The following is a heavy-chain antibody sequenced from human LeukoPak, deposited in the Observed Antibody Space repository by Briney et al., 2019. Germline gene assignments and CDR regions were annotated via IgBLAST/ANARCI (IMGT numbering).Heavy chain of an antibody. D-gene: IGHD3-22*01. V-gene: IGHV3-21*01. CDR1: GFTFSSYS. CDR3: EVSSSAYDDAFDI. J-gene: IGHJ3*02. CDR2: ISSSSSYI. Sequence: TGGSLRLSCAASGFTFSSYSMNWVRQAPGKGLEWVSSISSSSSYIYYADSVKGRFTISRDNAKNSLYLQMNSLRAEDTAVYYCEVSSSAYDDAFDIWGQGTMVTVSS.